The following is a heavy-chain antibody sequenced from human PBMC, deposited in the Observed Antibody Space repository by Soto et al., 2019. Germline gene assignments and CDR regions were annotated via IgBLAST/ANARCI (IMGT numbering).Heavy chain of an antibody. J-gene: IGHJ6*02. CDR1: GYSFTSYW. D-gene: IGHD4-4*01. CDR2: VYPGHSDT. V-gene: IGHV5-51*01. CDR3: ARLWATVNYYYYGMDV. Sequence: GETLKISCKGSGYSFTSYWIGWVRQMRGKGLEWMGIVYPGHSDTRYSPSFQGQVTISADKSISTAYLQWSSLKASDTAMYYCARLWATVNYYYYGMDVWGQGTTVTVSS.